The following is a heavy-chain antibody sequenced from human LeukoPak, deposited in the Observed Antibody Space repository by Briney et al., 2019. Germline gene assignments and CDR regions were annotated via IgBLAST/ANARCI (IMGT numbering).Heavy chain of an antibody. Sequence: GESQKISCEGSGYSFTSYWIGWVRQMPGKGLEWMGIIYPGDSDTRYSPSFQGQVTISADKSISTAYLQWSSLKASDTAMYYCARRADSSGPGTAFDIWGQGTMVTVSS. V-gene: IGHV5-51*01. CDR3: ARRADSSGPGTAFDI. CDR1: GYSFTSYW. D-gene: IGHD3-22*01. CDR2: IYPGDSDT. J-gene: IGHJ3*02.